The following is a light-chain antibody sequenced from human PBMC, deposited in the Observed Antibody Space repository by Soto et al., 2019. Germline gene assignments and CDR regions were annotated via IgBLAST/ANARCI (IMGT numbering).Light chain of an antibody. Sequence: EVVLTQSPGTLSLSPGERATLSSRASQSVPSNSLAWYQQKPGQTPRLLISLASSRATDIPERFIGSGSGTDFTLTINRLEPADFAVYYCQQYGSAPWTFGHGTRVEIK. CDR2: LAS. CDR1: QSVPSNS. J-gene: IGKJ1*01. V-gene: IGKV3-20*01. CDR3: QQYGSAPWT.